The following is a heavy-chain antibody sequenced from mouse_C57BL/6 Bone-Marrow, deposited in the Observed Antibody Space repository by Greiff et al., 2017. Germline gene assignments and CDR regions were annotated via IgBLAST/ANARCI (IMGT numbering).Heavy chain of an antibody. J-gene: IGHJ2*01. CDR1: GFTFSSYG. Sequence: EVQLVESGGDLVKPGGSLKLACAASGFTFSSYGMSWVRQTPDTRLEGVATISSGGSYTYYPDSVQGRFTISSDNAKNPLDLQVSSLNSEDTAMYDCARDSTPVYFDYWGQGTTLTVSS. CDR3: ARDSTPVYFDY. CDR2: ISSGGSYT. D-gene: IGHD2-5*01. V-gene: IGHV5-6*01.